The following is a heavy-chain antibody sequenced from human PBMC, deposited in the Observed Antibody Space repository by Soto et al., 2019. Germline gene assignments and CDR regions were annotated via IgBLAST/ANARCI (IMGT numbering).Heavy chain of an antibody. CDR3: ARGINYYDSGDDAFDI. V-gene: IGHV1-8*01. D-gene: IGHD3-10*01. Sequence: QVQLVQSGAEVKKPGASVKVSCKASGYTFTSYDINWVRQATGQGLEWMGWMNPNSGNTGYAQKLQGRVTMTRNTPIGTAYMELSSLRSEDTAVYYCARGINYYDSGDDAFDIWGQGTMVTVSS. CDR2: MNPNSGNT. J-gene: IGHJ3*02. CDR1: GYTFTSYD.